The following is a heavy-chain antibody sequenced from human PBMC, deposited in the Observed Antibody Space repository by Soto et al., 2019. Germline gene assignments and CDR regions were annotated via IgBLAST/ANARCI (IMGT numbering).Heavy chain of an antibody. CDR2: ISNDGSKK. CDR3: ASSSPESSGYYGGPLDY. J-gene: IGHJ4*02. Sequence: QVQLVESGGGVVQPGRSLRLSCSASGFTFSTYGMHWVRQAPGKGLEWVAVISNDGSKKYHGDSVKGRFTISRDNSKNTLYLEMSGLRAEDTAVYYCASSSPESSGYYGGPLDYWGQGTLVTVSS. D-gene: IGHD3-22*01. CDR1: GFTFSTYG. V-gene: IGHV3-30*03.